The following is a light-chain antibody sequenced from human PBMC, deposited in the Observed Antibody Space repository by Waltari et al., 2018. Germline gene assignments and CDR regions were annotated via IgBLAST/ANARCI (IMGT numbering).Light chain of an antibody. Sequence: IQMTQAPSSLSASVGDRVTITCQASHDINKNLNWFQQKPGRAPKVLIFDASNLRTGVPLRFSGSGSGTHFTFTISSLQPEDVATYYCQQYKNVPLTFGGGTKVEIK. CDR3: QQYKNVPLT. J-gene: IGKJ4*01. CDR1: HDINKN. CDR2: DAS. V-gene: IGKV1-33*01.